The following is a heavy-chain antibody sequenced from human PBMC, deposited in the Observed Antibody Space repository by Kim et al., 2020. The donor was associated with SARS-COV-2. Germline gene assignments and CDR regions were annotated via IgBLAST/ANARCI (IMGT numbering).Heavy chain of an antibody. D-gene: IGHD3-16*01. CDR3: ARDGGSYSFDY. J-gene: IGHJ4*02. V-gene: IGHV3-30*04. CDR1: GFTFSSYA. Sequence: GGSLRLSCAASGFTFSSYALHWVRQAPGKGLEWVATITYDGGRKYYADSVKGRFTISRDNSKNTLYVQMNSLRTEDMAVYYCARDGGSYSFDYWGQGTLGTVSS. CDR2: ITYDGGRK.